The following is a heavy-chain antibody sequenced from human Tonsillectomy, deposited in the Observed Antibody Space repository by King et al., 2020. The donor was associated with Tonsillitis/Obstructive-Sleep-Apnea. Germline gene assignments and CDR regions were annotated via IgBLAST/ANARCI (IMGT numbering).Heavy chain of an antibody. J-gene: IGHJ4*02. CDR1: GFTFSSYW. CDR3: VRTLGTTAMAFYFDY. Sequence: VQLVESGGGLVQPGGSLRLSCAASGFTFSSYWMSWVRQAPGKGLEWVANIKQDGSEKYYVDSVKGRFTISRDNAKNSLYLQMNSLRAEDTAVYYCVRTLGTTAMAFYFDYWGQGTLVTVSS. CDR2: IKQDGSEK. D-gene: IGHD5-18*01. V-gene: IGHV3-7*03.